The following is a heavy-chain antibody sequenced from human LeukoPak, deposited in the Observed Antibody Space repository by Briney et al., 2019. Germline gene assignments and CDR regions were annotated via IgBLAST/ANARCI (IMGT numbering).Heavy chain of an antibody. V-gene: IGHV3-15*01. Sequence: GGSLRLSCVGSGFTFSDAWMSWVRQAPGKGLEWVGRIKSKSDGGTIDYAAPVKGRFTISRDDSRNTLYLQMNSLKTEDTAVHYCTTRRQDGWWGQGTLVTVSP. CDR3: TTRRQDGW. J-gene: IGHJ4*02. CDR1: GFTFSDAW. D-gene: IGHD2-15*01. CDR2: IKSKSDGGTI.